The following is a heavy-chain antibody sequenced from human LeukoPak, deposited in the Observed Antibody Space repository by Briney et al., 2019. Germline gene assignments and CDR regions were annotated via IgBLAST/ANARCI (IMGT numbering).Heavy chain of an antibody. CDR2: IYPGDSDT. V-gene: IGHV5-51*01. J-gene: IGHJ4*02. CDR1: GYSFAIYW. D-gene: IGHD5-24*01. CDR3: ARREMATQTPFEY. Sequence: GESLKISCKGSGYSFAIYWIGWVRQMPWKGLEWMGIIYPGDSDTRYSPSLQGQVTISADKSIGIAYLQWSSLKASDTAMYYCARREMATQTPFEYWGQGTLVTVSS.